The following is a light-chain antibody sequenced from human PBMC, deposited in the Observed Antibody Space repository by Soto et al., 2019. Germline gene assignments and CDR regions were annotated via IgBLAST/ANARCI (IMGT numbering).Light chain of an antibody. CDR2: WAS. V-gene: IGKV4-1*01. CDR1: QSILYSSNNKNY. CDR3: QQYYDAPQT. J-gene: IGKJ1*01. Sequence: DIVMTQSPDSLAVSLGERATINCKSSQSILYSSNNKNYLAWYQQKPGQPPKLLIYWASTRESGVPDRFSGSGSGTDFTPTISSLQAGNVGVYYCQQYYDAPQTFGQGTKVEIK.